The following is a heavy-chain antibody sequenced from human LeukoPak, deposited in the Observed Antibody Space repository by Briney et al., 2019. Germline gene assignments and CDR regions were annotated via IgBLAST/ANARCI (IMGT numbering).Heavy chain of an antibody. Sequence: PGGSLRLTCAASGFTFSSYEMNWVRQAPGKGLEWVSYISSSGSTIYYADSVKGRFTISRDNAKNSLYLQMNSLRAEDTAVYYCARGGTLEYFQHWGQGTLVTVSS. V-gene: IGHV3-48*03. CDR3: ARGGTLEYFQH. J-gene: IGHJ1*01. CDR2: ISSSGSTI. CDR1: GFTFSSYE.